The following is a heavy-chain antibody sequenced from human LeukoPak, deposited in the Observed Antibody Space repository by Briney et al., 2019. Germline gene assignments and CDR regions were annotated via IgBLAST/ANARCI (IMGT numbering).Heavy chain of an antibody. J-gene: IGHJ4*02. Sequence: GGSLRLSCAASGFTFSNYDMTWVRQAPVKVLEWVSAIRSGGSISYFADSVKGRFTISRDNSKNTLYLQMNSLKVEDTALYYCAKGSTDLDQWGQGTLVTVSS. V-gene: IGHV3-23*01. CDR1: GFTFSNYD. D-gene: IGHD2-2*01. CDR2: IRSGGSIS. CDR3: AKGSTDLDQ.